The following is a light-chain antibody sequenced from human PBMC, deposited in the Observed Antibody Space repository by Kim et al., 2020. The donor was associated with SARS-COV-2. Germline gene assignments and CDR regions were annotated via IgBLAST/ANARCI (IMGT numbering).Light chain of an antibody. V-gene: IGKV3-15*01. J-gene: IGKJ1*01. CDR1: QSVSSH. CDR3: QQYNNWQRT. Sequence: VSAGEIATRPCRASQSVSSHLAWYQQKPGQAPRLLIHGASTRATGIPASCSGSGSGTEVTLTISSLQSEDFAVYYCQQYNNWQRTFGQGTKVDIK. CDR2: GAS.